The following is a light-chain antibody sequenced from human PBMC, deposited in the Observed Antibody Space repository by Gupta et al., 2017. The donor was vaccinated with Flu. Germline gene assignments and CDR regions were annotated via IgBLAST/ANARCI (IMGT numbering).Light chain of an antibody. Sequence: DNQMTQSPSSLSASVGDRVTITCRASLDIRKYLNWFQQKPGKAPQLLIYDVSNLQSGVPSRFSGHGSGTDFTLTISSLQPEDFGTYFCQQIYSNPVTFGQGTKLEIK. V-gene: IGKV1-39*01. CDR2: DVS. CDR3: QQIYSNPVT. CDR1: LDIRKY. J-gene: IGKJ2*01.